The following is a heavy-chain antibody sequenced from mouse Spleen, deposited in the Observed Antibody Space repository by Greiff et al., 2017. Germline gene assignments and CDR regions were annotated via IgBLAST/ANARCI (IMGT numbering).Heavy chain of an antibody. CDR1: GFSLSDYG. CDR3: ARGYGYYAFDY. V-gene: IGHV5-15*02. CDR2: ISNLAYSI. Sequence: EVMLVESGGGLVQPGGSRKLSCAASGFSLSDYGMAWVRQAPGKGPEWVAFISNLAYSIYYVDTVTGRFTISRENAKNTLYLEMSSLRSEDTAMYYCARGYGYYAFDYWGQGTTLTVSS. D-gene: IGHD2-3*01. J-gene: IGHJ2*01.